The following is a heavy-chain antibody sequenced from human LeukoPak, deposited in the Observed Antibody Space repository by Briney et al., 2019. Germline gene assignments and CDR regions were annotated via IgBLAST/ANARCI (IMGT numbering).Heavy chain of an antibody. V-gene: IGHV3-30*02. CDR2: IRYDGSNK. Sequence: GGSLRLSCAASGFTFSSYGMHWVRQAPGKGLEWVAFIRYDGSNKYYADSVKGRFTISRDNSKNTLYLQMNSLRAEDTAVYYCAKDRGVTTLFDYWGQGTLVTVSS. CDR1: GFTFSSYG. J-gene: IGHJ4*02. CDR3: AKDRGVTTLFDY. D-gene: IGHD4-17*01.